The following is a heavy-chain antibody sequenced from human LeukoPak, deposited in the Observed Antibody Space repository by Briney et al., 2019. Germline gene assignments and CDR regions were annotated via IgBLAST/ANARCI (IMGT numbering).Heavy chain of an antibody. J-gene: IGHJ3*02. CDR1: GYTFTGYY. CDR3: ARPAVTTDAFDI. Sequence: ASVKVSCKASGYTFTGYYMHWVRQAPGQGLEWMGWINPNSGGTNYAQKFQGGVTTTRDTSISTAYMELSRLRSDDTAVYYCARPAVTTDAFDIWGQGTMVTVSS. D-gene: IGHD1-14*01. V-gene: IGHV1-2*02. CDR2: INPNSGGT.